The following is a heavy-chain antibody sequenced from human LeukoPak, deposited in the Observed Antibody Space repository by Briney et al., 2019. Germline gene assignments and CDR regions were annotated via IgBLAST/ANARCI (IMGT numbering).Heavy chain of an antibody. Sequence: PGGSLRLSCAASGFTFSSYWMHRVRQAPGKGLVWVSRINSDGSSTSYADSVKGRFTISRDNAKNTLYLQMNSLRAEDTAVYYCARDYRYGEIDYWGQGTLVTVSS. CDR1: GFTFSSYW. J-gene: IGHJ4*02. D-gene: IGHD3-16*02. CDR2: INSDGSST. V-gene: IGHV3-74*01. CDR3: ARDYRYGEIDY.